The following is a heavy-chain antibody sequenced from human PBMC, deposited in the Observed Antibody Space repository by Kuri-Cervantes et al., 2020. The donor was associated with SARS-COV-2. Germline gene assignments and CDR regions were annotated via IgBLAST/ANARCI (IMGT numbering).Heavy chain of an antibody. Sequence: SETLSLTCGVSGYSISRGYYWGWIRQPPGKGLEWIGSIYFSGSIYYNPSLKSRVTISVDTSKSQFSLKLTPVTAADTAVYYCARHSWYSSSSYDYWGQGTLVTVSS. CDR2: IYFSGSI. CDR3: ARHSWYSSSSYDY. V-gene: IGHV4-38-2*01. D-gene: IGHD6-6*01. J-gene: IGHJ4*02. CDR1: GYSISRGYY.